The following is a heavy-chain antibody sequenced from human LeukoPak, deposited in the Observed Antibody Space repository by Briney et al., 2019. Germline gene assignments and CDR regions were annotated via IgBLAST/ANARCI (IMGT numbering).Heavy chain of an antibody. CDR2: ISYDGSNK. Sequence: PGRSLRLSCAASGFTFSSYAMHWVRQAPGKGLEWVSVISYDGSNKYYADSVKGRFTISRDNCKNTLYLQMNSLRAEATAVYYCARERSVAGTSDYWGQGTLVTVSS. CDR1: GFTFSSYA. V-gene: IGHV3-30-3*01. D-gene: IGHD6-19*01. CDR3: ARERSVAGTSDY. J-gene: IGHJ4*02.